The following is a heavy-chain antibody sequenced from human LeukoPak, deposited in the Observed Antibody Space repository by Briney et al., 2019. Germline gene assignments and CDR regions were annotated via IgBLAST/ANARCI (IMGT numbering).Heavy chain of an antibody. J-gene: IGHJ4*02. CDR3: TTQILLCHYY. CDR2: IYYTGNT. D-gene: IGHD2/OR15-2a*01. CDR1: GVSISSSNSY. V-gene: IGHV4-39*01. Sequence: SETLSLTCTVSGVSISSSNSYWGWIRQPPGKGLEWIGSIYYTGNTYYNASLKSRVTISIDTSKNQISLRLTSVTATDTAVYYCTTQILLCHYYWGQGTLVTVSS.